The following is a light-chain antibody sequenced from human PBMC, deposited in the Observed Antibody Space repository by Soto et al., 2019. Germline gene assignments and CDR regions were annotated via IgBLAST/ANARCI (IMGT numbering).Light chain of an antibody. CDR3: AAWDDSLNGWV. Sequence: QPVLTQPPSASGTPGQRVTISCSGSSSNIGRNSVNWYQQLPGTAPKLLIYSNNQRPSGVPDRFSGSKSGTSASLAISGLQSEDEADYHCAAWDDSLNGWVFGGGTKLTVL. CDR2: SNN. J-gene: IGLJ3*02. V-gene: IGLV1-44*01. CDR1: SSNIGRNS.